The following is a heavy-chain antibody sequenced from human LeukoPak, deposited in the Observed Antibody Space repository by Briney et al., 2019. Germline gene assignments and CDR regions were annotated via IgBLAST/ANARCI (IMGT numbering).Heavy chain of an antibody. J-gene: IGHJ4*02. D-gene: IGHD4-17*01. CDR3: SGESEYGDFSPYDY. CDR1: GFTFSDSA. CDR2: IRSIANSYAT. V-gene: IGHV3-73*01. Sequence: GGSLRLSCAASGFTFSDSAMHWVRQASGKGLEWVGRIRSIANSYATAYAASVKGRFFISRDDSEHTAYLQMNSLKTEDTAVYYCSGESEYGDFSPYDYWGQGTLVTVSS.